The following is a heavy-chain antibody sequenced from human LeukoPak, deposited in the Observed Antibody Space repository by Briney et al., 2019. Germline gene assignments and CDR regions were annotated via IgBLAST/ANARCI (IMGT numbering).Heavy chain of an antibody. CDR1: GFTFSKYW. V-gene: IGHV3-74*01. Sequence: GGSLRLSCAASGFTFSKYWMLWVRQSPGKGLESVSRINTDWTVTTYADSVKGRFTASRDNADNPMFLQMNSVRDEDTAVYYCATKQWLAPPPDSWGQGTPVTVSS. J-gene: IGHJ4*02. D-gene: IGHD6-19*01. CDR3: ATKQWLAPPPDS. CDR2: INTDWTVT.